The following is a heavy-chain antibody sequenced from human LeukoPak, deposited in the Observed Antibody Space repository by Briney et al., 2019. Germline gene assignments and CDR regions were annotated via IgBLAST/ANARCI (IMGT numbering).Heavy chain of an antibody. V-gene: IGHV3-23*01. Sequence: PGGSLRLSCAASGFIFSSYAMTWVRQAPGKGLEWVSDISAGSERTFYGDSVKGRITISRDNSKNTLYLQMNSLRVEDTAVYYCAKVGPEILGNSWYLGDWGQGTRVTVSS. CDR1: GFIFSSYA. CDR3: AKVGPEILGNSWYLGD. D-gene: IGHD6-13*01. CDR2: ISAGSERT. J-gene: IGHJ4*02.